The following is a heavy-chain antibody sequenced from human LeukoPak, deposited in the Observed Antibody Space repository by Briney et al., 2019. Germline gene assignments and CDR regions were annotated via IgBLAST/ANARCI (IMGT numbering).Heavy chain of an antibody. CDR1: GGSISSGGYH. CDR2: IYYSGST. J-gene: IGHJ4*02. CDR3: ARDFLTGFDY. Sequence: SETPSLTCTVSGGSISSGGYHWSWIRQHPGKGLEWIGYIYYSGSTYYNPSLKSRVTISVDTSKNQFSLRLSSVTAADTAVYYCARDFLTGFDYWGQGTLVTVSS. D-gene: IGHD4/OR15-4a*01. V-gene: IGHV4-31*03.